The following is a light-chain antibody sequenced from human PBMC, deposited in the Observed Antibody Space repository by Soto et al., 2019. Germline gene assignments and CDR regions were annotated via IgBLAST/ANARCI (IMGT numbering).Light chain of an antibody. CDR2: TNN. CDR1: TSNIGSNT. Sequence: QSVLTQPPSASGTPGQRVAISCSGSTSNIGSNTVSWFQQLPGTAPKLLIFTNNKRPSGVSDRFSGSKSGTSASLAISGLQSEDEADYYCAAWDDSLTGPVFGGGTKVTVL. J-gene: IGLJ3*02. V-gene: IGLV1-44*01. CDR3: AAWDDSLTGPV.